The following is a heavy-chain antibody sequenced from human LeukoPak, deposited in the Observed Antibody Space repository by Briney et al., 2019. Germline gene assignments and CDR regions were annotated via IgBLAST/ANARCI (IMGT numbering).Heavy chain of an antibody. CDR2: IAPRNGGT. J-gene: IGHJ4*02. D-gene: IGHD2-2*01. Sequence: ASVKVSCKTSGYTFTVYYIHWMRQAPGQGLEWMGWIAPRNGGTNYAQRFQGRVSMTRDTSISTAYMELSRLRSDDTAVYYCARVDCSSTSCYLDYWGQGTLVTVSS. V-gene: IGHV1-2*02. CDR1: GYTFTVYY. CDR3: ARVDCSSTSCYLDY.